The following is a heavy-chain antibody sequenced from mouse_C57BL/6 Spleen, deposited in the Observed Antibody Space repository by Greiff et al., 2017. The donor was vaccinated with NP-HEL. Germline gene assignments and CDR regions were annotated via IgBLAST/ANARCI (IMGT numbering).Heavy chain of an antibody. CDR2: IWSGGST. J-gene: IGHJ2*01. V-gene: IGHV2-2*01. CDR3: ARISLYDYDVDY. CDR1: GFSLTSYG. Sequence: QVQLKESGPGLVQPSQSLSITCTVSGFSLTSYGVHWVRQSPGKGLEWLGVIWSGGSTDYNAAFISRLSISKDNSKSQVFFKMNSLQADDTAIYYCARISLYDYDVDYWGQGTTLTVSS. D-gene: IGHD2-4*01.